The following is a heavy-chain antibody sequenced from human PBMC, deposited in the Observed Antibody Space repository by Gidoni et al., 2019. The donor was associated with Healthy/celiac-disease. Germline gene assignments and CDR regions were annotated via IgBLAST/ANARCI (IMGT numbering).Heavy chain of an antibody. D-gene: IGHD2-2*01. J-gene: IGHJ4*02. CDR1: GFTFDDYA. CDR3: AKDLREYCSSTSCRSPFDY. Sequence: EVQLVESGGGLVQPGRSLRLSCAASGFTFDDYALHWVRQAPGKGLEWVSGISWNSGSIGYADSVKGRFTISRDNAKNSLYLQMNSLRAEDTALYYCAKDLREYCSSTSCRSPFDYWGQGTLVTVSS. CDR2: ISWNSGSI. V-gene: IGHV3-9*01.